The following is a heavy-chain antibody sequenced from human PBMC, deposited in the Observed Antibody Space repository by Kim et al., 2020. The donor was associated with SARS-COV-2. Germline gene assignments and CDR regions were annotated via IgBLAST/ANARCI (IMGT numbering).Heavy chain of an antibody. CDR3: ARVFTTVTLGGFDY. D-gene: IGHD4-17*01. Sequence: HSQTVQGNATITRDTSASTAYMELSSLRAEDTAVYYCARVFTTVTLGGFDYWGQGTRVTVSS. V-gene: IGHV1-3*01. J-gene: IGHJ4*02.